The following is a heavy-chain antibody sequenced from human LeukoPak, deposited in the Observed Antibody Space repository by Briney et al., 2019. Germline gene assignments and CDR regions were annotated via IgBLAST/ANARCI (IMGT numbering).Heavy chain of an antibody. D-gene: IGHD6-19*01. CDR1: GYTFTGYY. J-gene: IGHJ6*02. Sequence: ASVKVSCKASGYTFTGYYMHWVRQAPGQGLEWMGWINPNSGGTNYAQKFQGRVTMTRDTSISTAYMELSRLRPDDTAVYYCARDLAPPYSSGWYFNYYGMDVWGQGTTVTVSS. V-gene: IGHV1-2*02. CDR3: ARDLAPPYSSGWYFNYYGMDV. CDR2: INPNSGGT.